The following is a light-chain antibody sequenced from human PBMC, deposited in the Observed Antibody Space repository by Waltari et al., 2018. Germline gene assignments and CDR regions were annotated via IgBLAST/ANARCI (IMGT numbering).Light chain of an antibody. CDR2: RDD. CDR1: SSNIGTNY. CDR3: AAWDDSLSGPV. J-gene: IGLJ2*01. Sequence: QSVLTQPPSASGTPGQRVTISCSGSSSNIGTNYVYWYQQLPGTAPKLLIYRDDQRPSGVPDQFSGSKSGTSASLAISGLRSEDEADYYCAAWDDSLSGPVFGGETKLTVL. V-gene: IGLV1-47*01.